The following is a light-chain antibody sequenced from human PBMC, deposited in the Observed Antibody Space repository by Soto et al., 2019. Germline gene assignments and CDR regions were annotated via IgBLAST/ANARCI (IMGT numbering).Light chain of an antibody. CDR2: SDN. Sequence: QSVLTQPPSASGTPGQRVTISCSGGSSDVGSNSVNWYQQFLGTAPKLLIYSDNQRPSGVPDRFSGSKSGTSASLAISGLQSEDEVDYFCAAWDDSLNGWVFGGGTKLTVL. CDR1: SSDVGSNS. J-gene: IGLJ3*02. V-gene: IGLV1-44*01. CDR3: AAWDDSLNGWV.